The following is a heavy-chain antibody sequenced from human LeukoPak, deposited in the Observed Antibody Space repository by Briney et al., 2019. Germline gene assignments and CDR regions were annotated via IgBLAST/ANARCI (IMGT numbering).Heavy chain of an antibody. CDR1: GFTFGDYA. CDR2: IRSKAYGGTT. CDR3: TRVDSSGYYSLGY. Sequence: GGSLGLSCTASGFTFGDYAMSWFRQAPGKGLEWVGFIRSKAYGGTTEYAASVKGRFTISRDDSKSIAYLQMNSLKTEDTAVYYCTRVDSSGYYSLGYWGQGTLVTVSS. J-gene: IGHJ4*02. V-gene: IGHV3-49*03. D-gene: IGHD3-22*01.